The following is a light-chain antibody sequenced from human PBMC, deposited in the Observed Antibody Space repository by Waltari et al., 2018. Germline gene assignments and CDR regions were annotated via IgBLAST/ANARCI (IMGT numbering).Light chain of an antibody. V-gene: IGKV2-28*01. CDR1: QSLLHSSGYNY. Sequence: DVVLTQSPLSLAVTPGEPASISCRSSQSLLHSSGYNYVDWYLQEPGQSPQLLIYLGSSRASGVPDRFTGSGSGTDFTLRITRVEAEDVGLYYCMQALHSITFGQGTRLEIK. CDR3: MQALHSIT. CDR2: LGS. J-gene: IGKJ5*01.